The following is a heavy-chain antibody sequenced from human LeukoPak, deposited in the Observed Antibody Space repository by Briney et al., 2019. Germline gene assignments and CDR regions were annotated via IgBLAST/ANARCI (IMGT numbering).Heavy chain of an antibody. V-gene: IGHV3-7*04. CDR2: IDQDGSAE. D-gene: IGHD5-18*01. CDR1: GFTFSNYW. Sequence: GGSLRLSCAASGFTFSNYWMSWVRQSPGRGLEWVANIDQDGSAEYYVDSVGGRFTVSRDNAKNSLYLQIDILRAEDTAVYYCARADSYGSILDYWGRGTLVTVSS. J-gene: IGHJ4*02. CDR3: ARADSYGSILDY.